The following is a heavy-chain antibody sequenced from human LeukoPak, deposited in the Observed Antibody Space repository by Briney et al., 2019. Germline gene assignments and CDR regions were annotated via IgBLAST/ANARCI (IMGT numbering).Heavy chain of an antibody. D-gene: IGHD6-19*01. CDR2: IYSGGST. CDR3: ARDLYSSGFIGSYY. J-gene: IGHJ4*02. V-gene: IGHV3-53*01. CDR1: GFTVSSNY. Sequence: GGSLRHSCAASGFTVSSNYMSWVRQAPGKGLEWVSVIYSGGSTYYADSVKGRFTISRDNSKNTLYLQMNSLRAEDTAVYYCARDLYSSGFIGSYYWGQGTLVTVSS.